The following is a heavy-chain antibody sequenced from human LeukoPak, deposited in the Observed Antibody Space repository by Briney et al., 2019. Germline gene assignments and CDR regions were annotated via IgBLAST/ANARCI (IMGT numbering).Heavy chain of an antibody. CDR1: GYTFTSYD. CDR3: ARGQDVLLWFGELSRTREYFDC. V-gene: IGHV1-8*01. CDR2: MNPNSGNT. D-gene: IGHD3-10*01. Sequence: ASVKVSCKASGYTFTSYDINWVRQATGQGLEWMGWMNPNSGNTGYAQKFQGRVTMTRNTSISTAYMELSSLRSEDTAVYYCARGQDVLLWFGELSRTREYFDCWGQGTLVTVSS. J-gene: IGHJ4*02.